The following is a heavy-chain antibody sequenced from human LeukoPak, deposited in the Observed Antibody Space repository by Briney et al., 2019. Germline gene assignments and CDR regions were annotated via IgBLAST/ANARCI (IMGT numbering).Heavy chain of an antibody. V-gene: IGHV4-34*01. CDR2: INHSGST. CDR3: ARLQRTPFYYFDY. J-gene: IGHJ4*02. CDR1: GGSFSGYY. Sequence: SETLSLTCAVYGGSFSGYYWSWIRQPPGKGLEWIGEINHSGSTNYNPSLKSRVTISVDTSKNQFSLKLSSVTAADTAVYYCARLQRTPFYYFDYWGQGTLVTVSS. D-gene: IGHD1-1*01.